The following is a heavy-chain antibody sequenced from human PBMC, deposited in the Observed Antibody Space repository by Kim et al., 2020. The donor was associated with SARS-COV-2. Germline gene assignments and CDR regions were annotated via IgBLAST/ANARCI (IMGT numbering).Heavy chain of an antibody. J-gene: IGHJ6*02. D-gene: IGHD2-2*01. V-gene: IGHV3-53*04. CDR2: IYSGGST. CDR3: TGRVVVVPAAMRGYYGMDV. CDR1: GFTVSSNY. Sequence: GGSLRLSCAASGFTVSSNYMSWVRQAPGKGLEWVSVIYSGGSTYYADSVKGRFTISRHNSKNKLYLQMNSLRAEDTAVYYCTGRVVVVPAAMRGYYGMDVWGQGTTVTVSS.